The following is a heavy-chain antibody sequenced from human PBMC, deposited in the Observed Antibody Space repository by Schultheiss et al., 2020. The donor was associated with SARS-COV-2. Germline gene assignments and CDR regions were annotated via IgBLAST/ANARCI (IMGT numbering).Heavy chain of an antibody. Sequence: ASVKVSCKASGGTFSSYAISWVRQAPGQGLEWMGWINPNSGGTNYAQKFQGRVTMTTDTSTSTAYMELRSLRSDDTAVYYCARGPTVGTVADIVVVVADKKDYGMDVWGQGTTVTVSS. CDR2: INPNSGGT. CDR3: ARGPTVGTVADIVVVVADKKDYGMDV. CDR1: GGTFSSYA. D-gene: IGHD2-15*01. J-gene: IGHJ6*02. V-gene: IGHV1-18*01.